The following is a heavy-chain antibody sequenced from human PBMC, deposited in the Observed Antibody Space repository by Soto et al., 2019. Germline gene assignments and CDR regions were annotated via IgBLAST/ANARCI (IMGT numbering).Heavy chain of an antibody. CDR2: ISGSGGTT. V-gene: IGHV3-23*01. CDR1: GFTFSSYA. CDR3: AKTANDWFSAFDI. Sequence: EVQLLESGGGLVQPGGSLRLSCAASGFTFSSYAMSGVRQAPGKGLERVSAISGSGGTTYYADSVKGRFTISRDNSKNTRYLQMNSLRAEDTAVYYCAKTANDWFSAFDIWGQGTMVTVSS. J-gene: IGHJ3*02. D-gene: IGHD3-9*01.